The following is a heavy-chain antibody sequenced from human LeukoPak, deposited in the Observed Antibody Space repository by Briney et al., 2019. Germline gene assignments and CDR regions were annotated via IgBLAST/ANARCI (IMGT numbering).Heavy chain of an antibody. CDR1: GGSFSGYY. J-gene: IGHJ4*02. CDR3: AREWELPFDY. CDR2: INHSGST. D-gene: IGHD1-26*01. Sequence: KSSETLSLTCAVYGGSFSGYYWSWIRQPPGKGLEWIGEINHSGSTNYNPSLKSRVTISVDTSKNQFSLKLSSVTAADTAVYYCAREWELPFDYWGQGTLVTVSS. V-gene: IGHV4-34*01.